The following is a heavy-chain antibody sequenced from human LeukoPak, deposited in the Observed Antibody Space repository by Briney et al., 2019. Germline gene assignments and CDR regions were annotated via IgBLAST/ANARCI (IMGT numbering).Heavy chain of an antibody. CDR1: GGTFSSYA. V-gene: IGHV1-69*13. CDR3: AREVGWFDP. J-gene: IGHJ5*02. CDR2: IIPIFGTA. Sequence: VKVSCKASGGTFSSYAISWARQAPGQGLEWMGGIIPIFGTANYAQKFQGRVTITADKSTSTAYMELSGLRSEDTAVYYCAREVGWFDPWGQGTLVTVSS.